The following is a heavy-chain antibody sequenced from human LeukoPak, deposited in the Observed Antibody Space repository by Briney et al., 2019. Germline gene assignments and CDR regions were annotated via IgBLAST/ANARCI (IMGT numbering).Heavy chain of an antibody. CDR2: IRQDESEK. CDR1: GFSLSRYW. D-gene: IGHD3-22*01. J-gene: IGHJ4*02. CDR3: ARGPAASGYYDSRGRYGYFDY. V-gene: IGHV3-7*01. Sequence: GGSLRLSCAASGFSLSRYWMSWVRQAPGKGLEWVANIRQDESEKYYVDSVKGRFTISRDNAKNSPYLQMNSLRAEDTAVHYCARGPAASGYYDSRGRYGYFDYWGQGTLVTVSS.